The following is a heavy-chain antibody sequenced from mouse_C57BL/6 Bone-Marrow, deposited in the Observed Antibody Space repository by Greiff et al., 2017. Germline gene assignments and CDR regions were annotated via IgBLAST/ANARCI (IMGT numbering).Heavy chain of an antibody. D-gene: IGHD1-1*01. CDR2: IYPGSGST. J-gene: IGHJ2*01. V-gene: IGHV1-55*01. CDR1: GYTFTSYW. CDR3: ARRDYYGSSADY. Sequence: QVQLQQPGAELVKPGASVKMSCKASGYTFTSYWITWVKQRPGQGLEWIGVIYPGSGSTNYNEKFKSKATLTVDTSSSTAYMQLSSLTSEDSAVYYWARRDYYGSSADYWGQGTTHTVSS.